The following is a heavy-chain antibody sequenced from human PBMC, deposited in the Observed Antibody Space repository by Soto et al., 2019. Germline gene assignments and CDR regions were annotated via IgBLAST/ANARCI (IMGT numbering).Heavy chain of an antibody. CDR1: GGTFSSLG. D-gene: IGHD5-12*01. CDR2: IIPISGST. V-gene: IGHV1-69*01. CDR3: ANRGTQGRWRGFAAY. Sequence: QVQLLQSGAEVKRPGSSVKVSCEASGGTFSSLGFTWVRQAPGQGLEWMGGIIPISGSTTFAQKFQGRVTITADESTRATYMELTTLTSDATARQYGANRGTQGRWRGFAAYGGQGSLFTVSS. J-gene: IGHJ4*02.